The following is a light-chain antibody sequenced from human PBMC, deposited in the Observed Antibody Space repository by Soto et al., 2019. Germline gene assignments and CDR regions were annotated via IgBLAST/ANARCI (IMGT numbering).Light chain of an antibody. J-gene: IGLJ1*01. Sequence: LTQPRSVSGSPGQSVTISCTGTSSDVGAYNYVSWYQQHPGKAPKLMTYDVSKRPSGVPDRFSGSKSGNTASLTISGLQAEDEADYYCCSYADNYSYVFGTGTKV. CDR2: DVS. V-gene: IGLV2-11*01. CDR3: CSYADNYSYV. CDR1: SSDVGAYNY.